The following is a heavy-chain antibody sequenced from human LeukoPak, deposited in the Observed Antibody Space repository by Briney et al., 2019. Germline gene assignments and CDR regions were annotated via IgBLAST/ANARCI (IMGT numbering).Heavy chain of an antibody. CDR3: ASVATPDLNSYYFDY. V-gene: IGHV1-69*05. D-gene: IGHD2-15*01. CDR2: IIPIFGTA. CDR1: GGTFSSYA. J-gene: IGHJ4*02. Sequence: ASVKVSSKASGGTFSSYAISWVRQAPGQGLEWMGGIIPIFGTANYAQKFQGRVTITTDESTSTAYMELSSLRSEDTAVYYCASVATPDLNSYYFDYWGQGTLVTVSS.